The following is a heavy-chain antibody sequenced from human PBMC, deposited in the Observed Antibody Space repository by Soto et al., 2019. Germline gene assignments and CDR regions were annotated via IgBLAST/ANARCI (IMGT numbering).Heavy chain of an antibody. CDR3: ANGCGGTCYSRIHY. CDR1: GFTFNNYA. J-gene: IGHJ4*02. D-gene: IGHD2-15*01. Sequence: GGSLRLSCAASGFTFNNYAMNWVRQAPVKELKRVTSISDSGGSTYYADSVKGRFTISRDNSKNTLYLQMNSLRAEDTAVYYCANGCGGTCYSRIHYWGQGTLVTVSS. CDR2: ISDSGGST. V-gene: IGHV3-23*01.